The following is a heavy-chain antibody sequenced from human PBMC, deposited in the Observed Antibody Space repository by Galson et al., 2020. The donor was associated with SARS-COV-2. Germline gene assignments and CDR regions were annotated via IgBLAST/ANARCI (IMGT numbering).Heavy chain of an antibody. CDR3: ARDRITGVRGLDY. CDR2: IHFNGNT. V-gene: IGHV4-39*07. D-gene: IGHD1-1*01. CDR1: GDSITTNYYY. Sequence: SETLSLTCTVSGDSITTNYYYWGWVRRPPGQGLEWIGNIHFNGNTYYSPSLQNRVTMSVATSRKQFSLKMTPLTAADTAVYFCARDRITGVRGLDYWGPGVQVTVSS. J-gene: IGHJ4*01.